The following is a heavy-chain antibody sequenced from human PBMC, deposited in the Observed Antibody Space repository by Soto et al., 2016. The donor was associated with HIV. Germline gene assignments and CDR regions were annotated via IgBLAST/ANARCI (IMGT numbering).Heavy chain of an antibody. D-gene: IGHD4-17*01. V-gene: IGHV3-9*03. CDR3: AKDLGVYGDYEGVAFDI. Sequence: EVQLVESGGGLVQPGRSLRLSCAASGFTFDDYAMHWVRQAPGKGLEWVSGISWNSGSIGYADSVKGRFTISRDNAKNSLYLQMNSLRAEDMALYYCAKDLGVYGDYEGVAFDIWGQGTMVTVSS. CDR2: ISWNSGSI. CDR1: GFTFDDYA. J-gene: IGHJ3*02.